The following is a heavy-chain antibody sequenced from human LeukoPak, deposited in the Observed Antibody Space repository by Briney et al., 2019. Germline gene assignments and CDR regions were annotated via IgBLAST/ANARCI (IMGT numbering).Heavy chain of an antibody. CDR1: GGTFSSFV. CDR3: TRDLRGACSGNSCPSGDY. D-gene: IGHD2-15*01. J-gene: IGHJ4*02. CDR2: IIPVFGTT. V-gene: IGHV1-69*13. Sequence: SVKVSCKASGGTFSSFVIGWVRQAPGRGLEWMGGIIPVFGTTHYAQKFQGRVTITADESTSTAYMEVSSLRSEDTAVYYCTRDLRGACSGNSCPSGDYWGQGTLVTVSS.